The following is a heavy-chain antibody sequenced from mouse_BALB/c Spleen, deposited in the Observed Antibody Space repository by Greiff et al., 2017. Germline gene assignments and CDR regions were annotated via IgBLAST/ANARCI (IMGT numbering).Heavy chain of an antibody. V-gene: IGHV1-9*01. CDR3: ARGRGNYPYAMDY. D-gene: IGHD2-1*01. J-gene: IGHJ4*01. CDR2: ILPGSGST. Sequence: VQLQQSGAELMKPGASVKISCKATGYTFSSYWIEWVKQRPGHGLEWIGEILPGSGSTNYNEKFKGKATFTADTSSNTAYMQLSSLTSEDSAVYYCARGRGNYPYAMDYWGQGTSVTVSS. CDR1: GYTFSSYW.